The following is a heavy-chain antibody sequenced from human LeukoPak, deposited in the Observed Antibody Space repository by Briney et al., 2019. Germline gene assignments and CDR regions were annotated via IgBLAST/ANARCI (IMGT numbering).Heavy chain of an antibody. CDR3: XXXXXXXXXXAVGYYYYMDV. CDR2: INHSGST. J-gene: IGHJ6*03. Sequence: PSETLSLTCAVYGEPLSGYYWSWIRQPPGKGLEWIGEINHSGSTNYNSPLKSQVTISVDTSNNQFSLKLSSVTAADTAVYYCXXXXXXXXXXAVGYYYYMDVWGKGTTVTVSS. V-gene: IGHV4-34*01. CDR1: GEPLSGYY.